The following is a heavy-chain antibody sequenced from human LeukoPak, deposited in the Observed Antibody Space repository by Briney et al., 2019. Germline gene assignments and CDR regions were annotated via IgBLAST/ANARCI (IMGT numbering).Heavy chain of an antibody. CDR2: IYTSGST. CDR1: GGSISSGSYY. CDR3: ASTGGGSGSYYNVKFDY. V-gene: IGHV4-61*02. J-gene: IGHJ4*02. D-gene: IGHD3-10*01. Sequence: PSETLSLTCTVSGGSISSGSYYWSWIRQPAGKGLEWIGRIYTSGSTNYNPSLKSRVTISVDTSKNQFPLKLSSVTAADTAVYYCASTGGGSGSYYNVKFDYWGQGTLVTVSS.